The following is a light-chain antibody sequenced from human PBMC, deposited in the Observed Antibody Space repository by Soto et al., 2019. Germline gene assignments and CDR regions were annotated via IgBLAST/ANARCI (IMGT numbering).Light chain of an antibody. CDR2: DAS. Sequence: DIQMTQSPSTPSASVGDRVTITCRASQSIGSWLAWYQQKPGKAPKLLIYDASSLESGVPSRFSGSGFGTEFTLTISSLQPDDFATYCCQQYNSYSLTFGGGTKVEIK. CDR1: QSIGSW. CDR3: QQYNSYSLT. J-gene: IGKJ4*01. V-gene: IGKV1-5*01.